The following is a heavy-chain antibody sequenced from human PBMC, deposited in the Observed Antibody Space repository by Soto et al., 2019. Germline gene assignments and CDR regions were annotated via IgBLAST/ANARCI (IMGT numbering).Heavy chain of an antibody. V-gene: IGHV4-59*08. D-gene: IGHD3-10*01. CDR1: GGSISSYY. J-gene: IGHJ6*02. CDR3: ARQGFGPLHGLVDV. CDR2: VHHSWGS. Sequence: QVQLQESGPGLVKPSETLSLSCTVSGGSISSYYWSWFRQSPGKRMERIGYVHHSWGSSYNPSLQXXVXXSLDPSKSQFSLKVTSVTATDTAVYYCARQGFGPLHGLVDVWGQGTTVTVSS.